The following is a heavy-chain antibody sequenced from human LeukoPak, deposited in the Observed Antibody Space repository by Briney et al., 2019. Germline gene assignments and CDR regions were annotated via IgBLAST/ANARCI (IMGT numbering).Heavy chain of an antibody. D-gene: IGHD1-7*01. CDR3: ARGDITGTTVDY. V-gene: IGHV3-21*01. J-gene: IGHJ4*02. Sequence: GGSLRLSCAASGFTFSTYSMNWVRQAPGKGLEWVSSISGSSSYIYYADSVKGRFTISRDNAKNSLYLQMNSLRAEDTAVYYCARGDITGTTVDYWGQGTLVTVPS. CDR2: ISGSSSYI. CDR1: GFTFSTYS.